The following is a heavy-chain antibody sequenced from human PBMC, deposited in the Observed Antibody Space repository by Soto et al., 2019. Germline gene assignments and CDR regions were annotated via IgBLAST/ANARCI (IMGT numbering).Heavy chain of an antibody. CDR1: GFTFSSHG. Sequence: QVQLVESGGGVVQPGRSLTLSCAASGFTFSSHGMHWVRQAPGKGLEWLAIIWYDGSNKYYADSVKGRFTISRDNSKNTLSLQMNNLRVEDTAVYYCERGGRSLPQPLDCWGQGTLVTVSS. D-gene: IGHD1-26*01. J-gene: IGHJ4*02. V-gene: IGHV3-33*08. CDR2: IWYDGSNK. CDR3: ERGGRSLPQPLDC.